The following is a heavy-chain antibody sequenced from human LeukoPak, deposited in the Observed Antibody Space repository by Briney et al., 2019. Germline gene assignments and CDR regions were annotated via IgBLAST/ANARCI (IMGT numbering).Heavy chain of an antibody. D-gene: IGHD2-2*03. CDR2: IYSGGST. CDR1: GFTVSSNF. Sequence: GGSLRLSCAASGFTVSSNFLSWVRQAPGKGLEWVSVIYSGGSTYYADSVKGRFTISRDNSKNTLYLQMNSLRAEDTAVYYCARVVGWMGFDYWGQGTLVTVSS. CDR3: ARVVGWMGFDY. V-gene: IGHV3-66*01. J-gene: IGHJ4*02.